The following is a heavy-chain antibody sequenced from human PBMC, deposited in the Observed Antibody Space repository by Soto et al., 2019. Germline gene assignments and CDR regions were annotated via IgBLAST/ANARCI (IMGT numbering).Heavy chain of an antibody. J-gene: IGHJ4*02. Sequence: EVQLVESGGGLIQPGGSLRLSCAASGFTVSSNYMSWVRQAPGNGLEWVSVIYSGGSTYYADSVKGRFTISRDNSKNTLYLQMNSLRAEDTAVYYCARSPMGATYFDYWGQGTLVTVSS. CDR2: IYSGGST. V-gene: IGHV3-53*01. D-gene: IGHD1-26*01. CDR3: ARSPMGATYFDY. CDR1: GFTVSSNY.